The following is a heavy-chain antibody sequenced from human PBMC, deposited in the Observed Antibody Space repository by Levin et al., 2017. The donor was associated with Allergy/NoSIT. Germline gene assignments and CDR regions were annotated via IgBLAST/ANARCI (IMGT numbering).Heavy chain of an antibody. Sequence: LSLTCAASGFTFRSYAMSWVRPAPGKGLEWVSAISGSGGSTYYADSVKGRFTISRDNSKNTLYLQMNSLRAEDTAVYYCAKGSGSYIDDAFDIWGQGTMVTVSS. CDR3: AKGSGSYIDDAFDI. J-gene: IGHJ3*02. D-gene: IGHD1-26*01. V-gene: IGHV3-23*01. CDR2: ISGSGGST. CDR1: GFTFRSYA.